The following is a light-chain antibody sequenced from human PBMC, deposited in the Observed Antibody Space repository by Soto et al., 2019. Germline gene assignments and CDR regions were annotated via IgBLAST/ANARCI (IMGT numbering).Light chain of an antibody. CDR2: ENN. CDR3: GTWDSTLTAVV. Sequence: HSVLTQPPSVSAAPGQKVTISCSGSSSNIGNNYVSWYQQLPGTAPKLLIYENNKRPSGIPDRFSGSKSGTSATLGIIGLQTGDEADYYCGTWDSTLTAVVFGGGTKLTVL. CDR1: SSNIGNNY. V-gene: IGLV1-51*02. J-gene: IGLJ2*01.